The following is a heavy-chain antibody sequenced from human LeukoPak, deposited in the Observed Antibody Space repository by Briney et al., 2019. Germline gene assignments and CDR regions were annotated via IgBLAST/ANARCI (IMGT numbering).Heavy chain of an antibody. V-gene: IGHV1-18*01. D-gene: IGHD3-22*01. CDR2: LSAYNGNT. J-gene: IGHJ4*02. CDR1: GGTFSSYA. CDR3: ARVPYYDSSGYYFDY. Sequence: ASVKVPCKASGGTFSSYAISWVRQAPGQGLEWMGWLSAYNGNTNYAQKLQGRVTMTTDTSTSTAYMELRSLRSDDTAVYYCARVPYYDSSGYYFDYWGQGTLVTVSS.